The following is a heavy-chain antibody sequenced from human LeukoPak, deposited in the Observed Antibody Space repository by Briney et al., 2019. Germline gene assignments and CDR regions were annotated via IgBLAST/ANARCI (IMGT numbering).Heavy chain of an antibody. V-gene: IGHV4-59*01. CDR3: ARTSGYWPADFDF. Sequence: SETLSLTCTVSGGSISTYYWNWIRQPPGRGLEWLGYIEYSGSTNYNPSPKSPLTMSVDSSKNHFSLRLRSVTAADTAVYYCARTSGYWPADFDFWGQGALVIVSS. CDR1: GGSISTYY. J-gene: IGHJ4*02. D-gene: IGHD5-12*01. CDR2: IEYSGST.